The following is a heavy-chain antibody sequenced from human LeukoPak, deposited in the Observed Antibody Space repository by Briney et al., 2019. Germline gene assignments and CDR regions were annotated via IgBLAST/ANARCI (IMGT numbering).Heavy chain of an antibody. Sequence: GRSLRLSCAASGFTFDDYAMHWVRQAPGKGLEWVSGISWNSGSIGYADSVKGRFTISRDNAKNTLYLQMNSLRAEDTAVYYCARPRWLQSNDAFDIWGQGTMVTVSS. V-gene: IGHV3-9*01. D-gene: IGHD5-24*01. J-gene: IGHJ3*02. CDR1: GFTFDDYA. CDR3: ARPRWLQSNDAFDI. CDR2: ISWNSGSI.